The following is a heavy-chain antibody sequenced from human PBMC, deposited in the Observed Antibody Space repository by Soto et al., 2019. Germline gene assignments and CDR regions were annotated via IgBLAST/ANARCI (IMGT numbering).Heavy chain of an antibody. CDR1: GYTFTAYY. Sequence: ASVKVSCKASGYTFTAYYLHWVRQAPGQGLEWMGWINPNSGGTNYARKFQGRVTMTRDTSISTAYMELSRLRSDDTAVYYCARDSDSSSWPYYYGMDVWGQGTTVTVSS. CDR3: ARDSDSSSWPYYYGMDV. V-gene: IGHV1-2*02. D-gene: IGHD6-13*01. CDR2: INPNSGGT. J-gene: IGHJ6*02.